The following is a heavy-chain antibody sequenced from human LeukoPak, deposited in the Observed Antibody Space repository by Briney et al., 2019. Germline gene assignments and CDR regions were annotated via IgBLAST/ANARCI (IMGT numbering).Heavy chain of an antibody. D-gene: IGHD2-15*01. CDR1: GFTFDDYA. CDR3: AKGAVVVVAAKGLGYGMDV. V-gene: IGHV3-9*01. Sequence: QSGGSLRLSCAASGFTFDDYAMHWVRQAPGKGLEWVSGISWNSGSIGYADSVKGRFTISRDNAKNSLYLQMNSLRAEDTALYYCAKGAVVVVAAKGLGYGMDVWGQGTTVTVSS. J-gene: IGHJ6*02. CDR2: ISWNSGSI.